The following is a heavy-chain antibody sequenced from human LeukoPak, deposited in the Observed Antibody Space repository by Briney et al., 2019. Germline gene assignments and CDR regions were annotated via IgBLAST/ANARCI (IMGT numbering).Heavy chain of an antibody. V-gene: IGHV1-18*04. D-gene: IGHD3-9*01. CDR3: ARASDDILTGYPGELDY. Sequence: ASVKVSCMASGYTFTNYGISWVRQAPGQGLEWMGWISGYNGNTRYAQKLQGRVTMTTDTSTSTAYMDLRSLRSDDTAVYYCARASDDILTGYPGELDYWGQGTLVTVSS. J-gene: IGHJ4*02. CDR2: ISGYNGNT. CDR1: GYTFTNYG.